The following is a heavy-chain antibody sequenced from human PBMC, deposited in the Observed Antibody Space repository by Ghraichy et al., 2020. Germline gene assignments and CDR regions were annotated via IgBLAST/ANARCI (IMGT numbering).Heavy chain of an antibody. CDR3: ATGPLLCSGGSCYSSDLDY. CDR2: INHSGST. D-gene: IGHD2-15*01. V-gene: IGHV4-34*01. Sequence: SETLSLTCAVYGGSFSGYYWSWIRQPPGKGLEWIGEINHSGSTNYNPSLKSRVTISVDTSKNQFSLKLSSVTAADTAVYYCATGPLLCSGGSCYSSDLDYWGQGTLVTVSS. J-gene: IGHJ4*02. CDR1: GGSFSGYY.